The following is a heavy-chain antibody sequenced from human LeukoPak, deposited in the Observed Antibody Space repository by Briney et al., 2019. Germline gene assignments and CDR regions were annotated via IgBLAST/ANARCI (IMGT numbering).Heavy chain of an antibody. D-gene: IGHD1-1*01. CDR3: ASQSLDSRRPYAFDI. V-gene: IGHV4-30-2*01. Sequence: KASQTLSLTCAVSGGSISSGGYSWSWIRQPPGKGLEWIGYIYHSGSTYYNPSLKSRVTISVDRSKNQFSLKLSSVTAADTAVYYCASQSLDSRRPYAFDIWGQGTMVTVSS. CDR2: IYHSGST. J-gene: IGHJ3*02. CDR1: GGSISSGGYS.